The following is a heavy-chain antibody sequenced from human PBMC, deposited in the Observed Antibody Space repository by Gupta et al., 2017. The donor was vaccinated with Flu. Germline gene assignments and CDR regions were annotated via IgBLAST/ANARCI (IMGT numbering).Heavy chain of an antibody. Sequence: EVQLVESGGALVKPGESLKLPCTVSGFTFSPFDMIWAGQTPGKGLEWVSTITISSRYKYYADSAKGRFTISRDDANNSLFLQMSSLRVEDTAVYYCARDLGYANVDGWGKGTLVTVSS. CDR1: GFTFSPFD. D-gene: IGHD2-8*01. CDR3: ARDLGYANVDG. J-gene: IGHJ4*02. CDR2: ITISSRYK. V-gene: IGHV3-21*01.